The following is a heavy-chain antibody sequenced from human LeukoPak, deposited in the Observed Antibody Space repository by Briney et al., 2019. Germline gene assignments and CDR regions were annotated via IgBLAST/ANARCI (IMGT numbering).Heavy chain of an antibody. J-gene: IGHJ4*02. V-gene: IGHV3-30-3*01. CDR2: ISSDGNKK. D-gene: IGHD4-11*01. Sequence: GGSLRPSCATSGFTFTTYAMQWVRQAPGKGLEWVAVISSDGNKKNYADSVKGRFTISKDSSKNTLYLQMNTLRAEDTALYYCARDVGRDTITTEIEYWGQGTLVTVSS. CDR3: ARDVGRDTITTEIEY. CDR1: GFTFTTYA.